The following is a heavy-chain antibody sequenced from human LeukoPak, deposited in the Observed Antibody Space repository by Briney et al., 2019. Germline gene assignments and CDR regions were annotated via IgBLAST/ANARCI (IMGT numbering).Heavy chain of an antibody. D-gene: IGHD6-19*01. Sequence: PGGSLRLSCAASRFTFSNYWTHWVRQGPGKGLVWVSRISGDGRITRNADSVKGRFTISRDNSKNTLYLHMNGLRAEDTAVYYCAKCMAVADDTFDIWGQGTMVTVSS. CDR1: RFTFSNYW. J-gene: IGHJ3*02. CDR3: AKCMAVADDTFDI. V-gene: IGHV3-74*01. CDR2: ISGDGRIT.